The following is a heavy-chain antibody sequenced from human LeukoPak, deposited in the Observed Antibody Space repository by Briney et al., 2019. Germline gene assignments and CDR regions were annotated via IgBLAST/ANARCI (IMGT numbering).Heavy chain of an antibody. CDR2: IIPIFGTA. D-gene: IGHD5-18*01. Sequence: GASVKVSCKASGGTFSSYAISWVRQAPGQGLEWMGGIIPIFGTANYAQKFQGRVTITADESTSTAYMELSSLRSEDTAVYYCAREARVDTAMAPYFDYWGQGTLVTVSS. CDR3: AREARVDTAMAPYFDY. CDR1: GGTFSSYA. V-gene: IGHV1-69*13. J-gene: IGHJ4*02.